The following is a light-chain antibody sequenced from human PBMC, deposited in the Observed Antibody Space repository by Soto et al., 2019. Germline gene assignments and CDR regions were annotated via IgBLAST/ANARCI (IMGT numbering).Light chain of an antibody. V-gene: IGKV2-28*01. CDR3: MQALQGPIT. CDR2: LGS. J-gene: IGKJ5*01. CDR1: QGLLHSDGNTY. Sequence: DVVMTQSPLSLPVTPGEPASISCRSSQGLLHSDGNTYLDWYLQKPGQSPQLLIYLGSTRASGVPDRFSGSGSGTDFTLKISRVEAEDVGVYYCMQALQGPITFGQGTRLEIK.